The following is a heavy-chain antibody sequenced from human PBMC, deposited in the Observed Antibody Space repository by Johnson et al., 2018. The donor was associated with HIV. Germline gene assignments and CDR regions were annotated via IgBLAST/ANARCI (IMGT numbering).Heavy chain of an antibody. V-gene: IGHV3-30-3*01. CDR2: ISYDGSNK. CDR1: GFTFSSYA. Sequence: VQLVESGGGVVRPGGSLRLSCAASGFTFSSYAMHWVRQAPGKGLEWVAVISYDGSNKYYADSVKGRFTISRDNSENTLYLQMNSLKAEDTAVYYCASLSDDAFDFWGQGTMVIVSS. J-gene: IGHJ3*01. CDR3: ASLSDDAFDF.